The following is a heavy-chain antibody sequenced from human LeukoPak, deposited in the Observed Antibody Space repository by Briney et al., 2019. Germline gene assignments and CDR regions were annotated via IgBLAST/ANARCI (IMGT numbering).Heavy chain of an antibody. J-gene: IGHJ4*02. CDR2: ISYDGTNK. CDR1: GFTFSSYA. CDR3: AKGGQQLDS. D-gene: IGHD6-13*01. V-gene: IGHV3-30*18. Sequence: PGGSLRLSCAASGFTFSSYAMHWVSQAPGKGLEWVAVISYDGTNKFYPDSVKGRFTISRDSSKNTLYLQMNSLRAEDTAVYYCAKGGQQLDSWGQGTLVTVSS.